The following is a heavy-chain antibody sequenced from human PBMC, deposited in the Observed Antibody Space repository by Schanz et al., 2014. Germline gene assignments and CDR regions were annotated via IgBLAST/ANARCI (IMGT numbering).Heavy chain of an antibody. CDR2: MNESHSTI. D-gene: IGHD2-8*02. Sequence: EVQLVESGGGLVEPGGSLRLSCAASGFSFSSYAMGWVRQARGKGLESVSAMNESHSTIYYADSVTGRFTISRDNAKNTLYLQRNTLRAEDTAVYYCAKSLESCPGGRCARGYFDYWGQGTLVTVSS. V-gene: IGHV3-23*04. J-gene: IGHJ4*02. CDR3: AKSLESCPGGRCARGYFDY. CDR1: GFSFSSYA.